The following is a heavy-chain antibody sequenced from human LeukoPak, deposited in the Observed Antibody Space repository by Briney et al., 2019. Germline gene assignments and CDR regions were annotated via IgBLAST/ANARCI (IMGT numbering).Heavy chain of an antibody. V-gene: IGHV4-34*01. D-gene: IGHD6-19*01. Sequence: SETLSLTCAVYGASFSGYYWSWVRQPPGKGLEWLGEINHSGSTNYNPSLKSRVTISVDTSKNQFSLKLSSVTAADTAVYYCARGIGQWLVRYFDYWGQGTLVTVSS. CDR1: GASFSGYY. J-gene: IGHJ4*02. CDR2: INHSGST. CDR3: ARGIGQWLVRYFDY.